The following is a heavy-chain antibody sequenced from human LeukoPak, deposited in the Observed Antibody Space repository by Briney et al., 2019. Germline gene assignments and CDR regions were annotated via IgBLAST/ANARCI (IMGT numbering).Heavy chain of an antibody. V-gene: IGHV7-4-1*02. D-gene: IGHD3-10*01. Sequence: ASVKVSCKASGYTFPSYDINWVRQAPGQGLEWMGWINTNTGNPTYVQGFTGRFVFSLDTSVSTAYLQISSLKAEDTAVYYCARSGGSGSYYARYYYYYMDVWGKGTTVTVSS. J-gene: IGHJ6*03. CDR1: GYTFPSYD. CDR2: INTNTGNP. CDR3: ARSGGSGSYYARYYYYYMDV.